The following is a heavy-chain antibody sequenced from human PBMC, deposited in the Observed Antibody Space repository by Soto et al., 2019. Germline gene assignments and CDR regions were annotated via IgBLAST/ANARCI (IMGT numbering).Heavy chain of an antibody. CDR2: IVVGSGNT. CDR3: ARRDCFSSSCYFKY. CDR1: GFTFTSSA. Sequence: SVKVSCKASGFTFTSSAMQWVRQARGQRLERIGWIVVGSGNTNYAQNFQGRVAMTRDTSTSTVYMELSSLRSEDTAVYYCARRDCFSSSCYFKYWGQGTLVTVSS. D-gene: IGHD2-2*01. J-gene: IGHJ4*02. V-gene: IGHV1-58*02.